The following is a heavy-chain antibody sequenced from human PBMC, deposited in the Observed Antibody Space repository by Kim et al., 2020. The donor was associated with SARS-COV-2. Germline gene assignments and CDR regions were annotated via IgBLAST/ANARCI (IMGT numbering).Heavy chain of an antibody. J-gene: IGHJ4*02. D-gene: IGHD4-17*01. V-gene: IGHV1-2*02. Sequence: YAQKFQGRVTMTRDTSISTAYMELSRLRSDDTAVYYCARGMTTVVTPLGYWGQGTLVTVSS. CDR3: ARGMTTVVTPLGY.